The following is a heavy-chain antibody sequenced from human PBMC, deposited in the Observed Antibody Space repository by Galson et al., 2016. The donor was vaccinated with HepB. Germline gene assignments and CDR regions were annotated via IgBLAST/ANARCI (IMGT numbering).Heavy chain of an antibody. CDR3: SKGGPPPGVFLAGIDG. CDR2: FSGGSGVT. J-gene: IGHJ6*02. D-gene: IGHD2/OR15-2a*01. V-gene: IGHV3-23*01. CDR1: GFTFNNYA. Sequence: SLRLSCAASGFTFNNYAMNWVRQAPGKGLEWVSGFSGGSGVTFYADSVKGRFTISRDNSKNTLYLQMNSLTAEDTALYYCSKGGPPPGVFLAGIDGWGQGTTVTVSS.